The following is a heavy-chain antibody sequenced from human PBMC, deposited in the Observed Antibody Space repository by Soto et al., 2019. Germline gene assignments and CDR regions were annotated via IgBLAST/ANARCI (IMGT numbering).Heavy chain of an antibody. Sequence: PSETLSLTCTVSGGPITTGGYYWSWIRQLPWKGLEWIGHRYYSESTYYNPSLKSRVSISLDTSKNQFSLKLSFVTAADTAMYYCARTKCSGGSCYSWSLDYWGQGXPVTVSS. V-gene: IGHV4-31*03. CDR3: ARTKCSGGSCYSWSLDY. J-gene: IGHJ4*02. D-gene: IGHD2-15*01. CDR1: GGPITTGGYY. CDR2: RYYSEST.